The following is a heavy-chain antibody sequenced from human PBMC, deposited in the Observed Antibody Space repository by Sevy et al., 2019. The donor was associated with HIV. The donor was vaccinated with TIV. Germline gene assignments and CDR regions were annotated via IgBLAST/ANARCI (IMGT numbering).Heavy chain of an antibody. D-gene: IGHD3-10*01. V-gene: IGHV3-53*01. Sequence: GESLKISCAASGFTVNSDYMSWVRQAPGKGLEWVSVVYSGGTTYYADSVKGRFTISKDNYKNILYLPMNSLRAEDTAVYYCARHISFGELGSWFDPWGQGTLVTVSS. CDR1: GFTVNSDY. J-gene: IGHJ5*02. CDR3: ARHISFGELGSWFDP. CDR2: VYSGGTT.